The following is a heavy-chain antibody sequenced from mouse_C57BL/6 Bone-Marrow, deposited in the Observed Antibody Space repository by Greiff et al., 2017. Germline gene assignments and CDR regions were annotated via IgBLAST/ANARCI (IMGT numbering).Heavy chain of an antibody. CDR2: IDPSDSYT. CDR1: GYTFTSYW. CDR3: ERWYGSSPYWYFAV. V-gene: IGHV1-59*01. J-gene: IGHJ1*03. D-gene: IGHD1-1*01. Sequence: VQLVESGAELVRPGTSVKLSCKASGYTFTSYWMHWVKQRPGQGLEWIGVIDPSDSYTNYNQKFKGKATLTVVTSSSTAYMQLIRLTSEDSAVYYCERWYGSSPYWYFAVWGTGTTVTVSS.